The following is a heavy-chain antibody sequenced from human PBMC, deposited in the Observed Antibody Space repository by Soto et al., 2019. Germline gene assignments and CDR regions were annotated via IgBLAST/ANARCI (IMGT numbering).Heavy chain of an antibody. V-gene: IGHV5-10-1*01. CDR1: GYRFTSYG. CDR2: IDPSDSYT. D-gene: IGHD3-22*01. Sequence: GESLKISCKGSGYRFTSYGSSWVRQMPGKGLEWMGRIDPSDSYTNYSPSFQGHVTISADKSISTAYLQWSSLKASDTAMYYCARHVNYDSSGYYYAFSAAFDIWGQGTMVTVS. CDR3: ARHVNYDSSGYYYAFSAAFDI. J-gene: IGHJ3*02.